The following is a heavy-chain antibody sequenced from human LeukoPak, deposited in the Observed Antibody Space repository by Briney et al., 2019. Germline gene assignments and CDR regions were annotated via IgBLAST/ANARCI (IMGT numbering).Heavy chain of an antibody. V-gene: IGHV4-31*03. CDR1: GGSISSGGYY. CDR2: IYYSGST. J-gene: IGHJ6*02. D-gene: IGHD3-3*01. Sequence: SETLSLTCTVSGGSISSGGYYWGWIRQHPGKGLEWIGYIYYSGSTYYNPSLKSRVTISVDTSKNQFSLKLSSVTAADTAVYYCARTYYDFWSAHYGMDVWGQGTTVTVSS. CDR3: ARTYYDFWSAHYGMDV.